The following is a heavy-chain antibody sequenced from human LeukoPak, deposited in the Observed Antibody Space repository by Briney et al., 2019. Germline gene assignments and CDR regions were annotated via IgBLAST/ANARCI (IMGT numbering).Heavy chain of an antibody. D-gene: IGHD1-14*01. Sequence: GGSLRLSCAASGFTFSSYWMNWVRQAPGKGLEWVANIKQDGSEKYYVDSVKARFTVSRDNAKNSLYLQMNSLRAEGTAVYYCARDTGYGMDVWGKGTTVTVSS. J-gene: IGHJ6*04. CDR2: IKQDGSEK. CDR1: GFTFSSYW. CDR3: ARDTGYGMDV. V-gene: IGHV3-7*03.